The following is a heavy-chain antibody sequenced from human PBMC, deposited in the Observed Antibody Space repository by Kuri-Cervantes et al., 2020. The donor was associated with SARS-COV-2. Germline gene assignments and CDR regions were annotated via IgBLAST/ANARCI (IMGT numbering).Heavy chain of an antibody. V-gene: IGHV3-21*04. CDR2: ISSSSSYL. J-gene: IGHJ6*02. D-gene: IGHD2-15*01. CDR3: ANLGHCSGGSCYSDYYYHGRDV. CDR1: GFTFSSYS. Sequence: GESLKISCAASGFTFSSYSMNWVRQAPGKGLEWVSSISSSSSYLYYADSVKGRFNISRDNAKNSLYLQMNSLRAEDTALYYCANLGHCSGGSCYSDYYYHGRDVWGQGTTVTVSS.